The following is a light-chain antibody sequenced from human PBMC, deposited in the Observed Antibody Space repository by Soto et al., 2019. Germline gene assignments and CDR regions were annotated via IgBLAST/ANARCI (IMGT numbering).Light chain of an antibody. V-gene: IGKV3-11*01. CDR1: QSVSSY. CDR3: QRVTNWPRKT. J-gene: IGKJ1*01. Sequence: EIVLTQSPATLSLSPGERATLSCRASQSVSSYLAWYQQKPGQAPRLLIYDASNRATGIPARFSGSGSGTDFPLPISSLDLEVFVVHTCQRVTNWPRKTFGQGPKV. CDR2: DAS.